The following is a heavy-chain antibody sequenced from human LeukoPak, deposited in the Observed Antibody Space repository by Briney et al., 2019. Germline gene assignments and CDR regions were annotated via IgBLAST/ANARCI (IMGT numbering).Heavy chain of an antibody. CDR1: GVTFSSYG. CDR2: ISSSSSYI. J-gene: IGHJ6*04. Sequence: PGGSLRLSCAASGVTFSSYGMNWVRQAPGKGLEWVSSISSSSSYIYYADSVKGRFTISRDNAKNSLYLQMNSLRAEDTAVYYCAELGITMIGGVWGKGTTVTISS. V-gene: IGHV3-21*01. D-gene: IGHD3-10*02. CDR3: AELGITMIGGV.